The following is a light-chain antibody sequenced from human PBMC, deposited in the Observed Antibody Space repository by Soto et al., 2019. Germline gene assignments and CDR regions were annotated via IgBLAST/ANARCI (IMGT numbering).Light chain of an antibody. CDR2: EVS. CDR1: SSDVGGYNY. CDR3: SSYTSSSTYV. V-gene: IGLV2-14*01. J-gene: IGLJ1*01. Sequence: SVLTQPASVSGSPGQSITISCTGTSSDVGGYNYVSWYQQHPGKAPKLMIYEVSNRPSGVSNRFSGSKSGNTASLTISGLQAEDEADYYCSSYTSSSTYVFGTGTKATV.